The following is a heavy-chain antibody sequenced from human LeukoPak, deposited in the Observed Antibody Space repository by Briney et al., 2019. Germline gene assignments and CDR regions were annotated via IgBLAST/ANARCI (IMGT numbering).Heavy chain of an antibody. CDR3: AKDRVLLWFGAIPLDAFDI. Sequence: GGSLRLSCAASGFTFSSYAMSWVRQAPGKGLECVSAISGSGGSTYYADSVKGRFTISRDNSKNTLYLQMNSLRAEDTAVYYCAKDRVLLWFGAIPLDAFDIWGQGTMVTVSS. V-gene: IGHV3-23*01. CDR2: ISGSGGST. D-gene: IGHD3-10*01. J-gene: IGHJ3*02. CDR1: GFTFSSYA.